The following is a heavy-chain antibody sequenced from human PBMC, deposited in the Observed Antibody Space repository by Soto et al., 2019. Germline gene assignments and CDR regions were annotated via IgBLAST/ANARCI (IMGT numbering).Heavy chain of an antibody. J-gene: IGHJ4*02. Sequence: GESLKISCKGSGYSFTSYWISWVRQMPGKGLEWMGRIDPSDSYTNYSPSLQGHVTISADKSISTAYLQWSSLKASDTAMYYCARIVVVPDAIDYWGQGTLVTVSS. CDR3: ARIVVVPDAIDY. CDR2: IDPSDSYT. V-gene: IGHV5-10-1*01. D-gene: IGHD2-2*01. CDR1: GYSFTSYW.